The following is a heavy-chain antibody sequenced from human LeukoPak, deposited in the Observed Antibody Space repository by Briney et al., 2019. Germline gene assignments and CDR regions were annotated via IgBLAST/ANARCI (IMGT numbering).Heavy chain of an antibody. J-gene: IGHJ4*02. CDR2: IWYDGSEK. CDR1: GFSFSNSG. Sequence: PGGSLRLSCATSGFSFSNSGMHWVRQAPGKGLEWVAIIWYDGSEKYYADSVKGRFTIPRDNSENTLYLQMNSLRAEDTAVYYCARDAWYSRGWHWTFDYWGRGTLVTVSS. CDR3: ARDAWYSRGWHWTFDY. V-gene: IGHV3-33*01. D-gene: IGHD6-19*01.